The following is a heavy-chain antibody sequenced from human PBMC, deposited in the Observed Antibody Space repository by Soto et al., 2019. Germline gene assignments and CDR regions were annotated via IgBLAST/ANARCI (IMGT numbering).Heavy chain of an antibody. D-gene: IGHD6-13*01. CDR1: GYTFTSYG. CDR2: ISAYNGNT. Sequence: GASVKVSCKASGYTFTSYGISWVRQAPGQGLEWMGWISAYNGNTNYAQKLQGRVTKTTDTSTSTAYMELRSLRSDDTAVYYCARHRIAAASYYYGMDVWGQGTTVTVSS. CDR3: ARHRIAAASYYYGMDV. J-gene: IGHJ6*02. V-gene: IGHV1-18*01.